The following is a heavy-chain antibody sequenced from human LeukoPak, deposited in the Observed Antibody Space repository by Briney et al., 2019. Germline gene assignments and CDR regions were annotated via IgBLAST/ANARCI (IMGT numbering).Heavy chain of an antibody. V-gene: IGHV5-51*01. D-gene: IGHD2-15*01. Sequence: GEYLKISCKGSGYSINNYWIAWVRQMPGKGLEWMGIIYPADSDIRYSPSFQGQVTISADKSIRTAYLQWNSLMASDTAMYYCARQEYCSGASCYTWFDPWGQGTLVTVSS. CDR1: GYSINNYW. CDR2: IYPADSDI. CDR3: ARQEYCSGASCYTWFDP. J-gene: IGHJ5*02.